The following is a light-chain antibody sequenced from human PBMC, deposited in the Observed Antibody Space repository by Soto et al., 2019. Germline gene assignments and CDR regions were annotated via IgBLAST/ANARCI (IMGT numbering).Light chain of an antibody. CDR1: SSDIGDYNY. J-gene: IGLJ1*01. V-gene: IGLV2-14*03. Sequence: QSALTQPASVSGSPGQSITISCTGTSSDIGDYNYVSWYQQHPGKAPKLTIYDVNTRPSGVSNRFSGSKSGNTASLTISDLQAEDEAEYYCSSYTPPGTGLFGTGTNVNDL. CDR2: DVN. CDR3: SSYTPPGTGL.